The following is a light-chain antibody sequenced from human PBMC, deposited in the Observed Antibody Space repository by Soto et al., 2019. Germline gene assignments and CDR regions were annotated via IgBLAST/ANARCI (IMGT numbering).Light chain of an antibody. Sequence: DIVLTQSPATLSLSPGERATLSCRASQGVSSYLAWYQQKPGQAPRLLIYDASNRATGIPARFSGSGSGTDFTLTISSLEPEDFAIYYCQQRSGWYTFGQGTKLEIK. CDR2: DAS. CDR3: QQRSGWYT. CDR1: QGVSSY. J-gene: IGKJ2*01. V-gene: IGKV3-11*01.